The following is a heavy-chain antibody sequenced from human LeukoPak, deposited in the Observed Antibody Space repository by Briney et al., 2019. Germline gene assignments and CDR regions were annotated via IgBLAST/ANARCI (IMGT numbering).Heavy chain of an antibody. D-gene: IGHD7-27*01. CDR1: GFTFSTYA. V-gene: IGHV3-30-3*01. CDR2: ISYDGSNK. CDR3: AREVWGQVYFDY. Sequence: GGSLRLSCAASGFTFSTYAMHWVRQAPGKGLEWVAVISYDGSNKYYADSVKGRFTISRDNSKNTLYLQMNSLRAEDTAVYYCAREVWGQVYFDYWGQGTRVTVSS. J-gene: IGHJ4*02.